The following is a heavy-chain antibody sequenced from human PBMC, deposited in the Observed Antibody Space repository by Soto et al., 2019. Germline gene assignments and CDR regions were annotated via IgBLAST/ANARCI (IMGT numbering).Heavy chain of an antibody. V-gene: IGHV4-59*01. J-gene: IGHJ5*02. Sequence: SETLSLTCTVSGGSISSYYWSWIRQPPGKGLEWIGYIYYSGSTNYNPSLKSRVTISVDTSKSQFSLKLSSVTAADTAVYHCARERIAAAVNWFDPWGQGTLVTVSS. CDR3: ARERIAAAVNWFDP. D-gene: IGHD6-13*01. CDR1: GGSISSYY. CDR2: IYYSGST.